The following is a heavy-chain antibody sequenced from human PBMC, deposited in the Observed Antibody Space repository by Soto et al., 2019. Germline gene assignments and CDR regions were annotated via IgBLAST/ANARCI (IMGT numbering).Heavy chain of an antibody. Sequence: GGSLRLSCAASGFTISSNAMYWVRQAPGKGLEWVSGISDRGDTTHYADSVKGRFTVSRDSSKNTLSLQMNSLRPEDTALYYCAKATSATCTGSICYSFDYWGQGTLVTVSS. CDR2: ISDRGDTT. D-gene: IGHD2-21*01. CDR3: AKATSATCTGSICYSFDY. CDR1: GFTISSNA. V-gene: IGHV3-23*01. J-gene: IGHJ4*02.